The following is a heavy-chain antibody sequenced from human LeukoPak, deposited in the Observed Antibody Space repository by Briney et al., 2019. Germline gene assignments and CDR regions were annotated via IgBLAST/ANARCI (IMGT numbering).Heavy chain of an antibody. J-gene: IGHJ4*02. V-gene: IGHV4-59*08. Sequence: KPSETLSLTCTVSGGSISSDYWSWIRQPPGKALEWFGYIYYSGTTNYNPSLKSRVTMSLDTSKNQLSLKLRSVTAADTAVYYCARLHETGLLFDYWGQGTLVTVSS. CDR1: GGSISSDY. D-gene: IGHD3-9*01. CDR2: IYYSGTT. CDR3: ARLHETGLLFDY.